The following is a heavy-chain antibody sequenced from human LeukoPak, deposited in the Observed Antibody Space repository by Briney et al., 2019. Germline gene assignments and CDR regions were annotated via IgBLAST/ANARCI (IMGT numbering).Heavy chain of an antibody. CDR1: GFTFSSYA. J-gene: IGHJ6*03. V-gene: IGHV3-30*01. Sequence: PGGSLRLSCAASGFTFSSYAMHWVRQAPGKGLDWVSVISYDGSNKYYADSVKGRFNISRDNSKNTLYLQMNSLRAEDTAVYYCARAGGACSSPSCRSYNYYYMDVWGKGTTVTVSS. CDR2: ISYDGSNK. CDR3: ARAGGACSSPSCRSYNYYYMDV. D-gene: IGHD2-2*01.